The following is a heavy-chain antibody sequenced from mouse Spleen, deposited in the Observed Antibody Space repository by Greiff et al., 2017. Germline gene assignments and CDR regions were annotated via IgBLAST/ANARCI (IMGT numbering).Heavy chain of an antibody. CDR1: GFSLTSYS. D-gene: IGHD2-12*01. Sequence: VQVVESGPGLVQPSQSLSITCTVSGFSLTSYSVHWVRQSPGKGLEWLGVIWSGGSTDYNAAFISRLSISKDNSKSQVFFKMKSLKADDRAIYYCDKEDDSYAMDYWGQGTSVTVSS. V-gene: IGHV2-2*01. J-gene: IGHJ4*01. CDR2: IWSGGST. CDR3: DKEDDSYAMDY.